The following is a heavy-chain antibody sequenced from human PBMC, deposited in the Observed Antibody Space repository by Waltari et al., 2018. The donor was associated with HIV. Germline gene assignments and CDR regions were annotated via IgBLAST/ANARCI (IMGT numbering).Heavy chain of an antibody. V-gene: IGHV3-30*02. J-gene: IGHJ4*02. CDR1: GFTFTSYG. D-gene: IGHD6-19*01. CDR3: VKGLAVADRDDY. Sequence: VASGFTFTSYGMHWVRQAPGKGLEWVAFIQYDESNKDYADSVKGRFTVSRDNSKNTLYLQMYSLRIEDTAVYYCVKGLAVADRDDYWGQGTLVTVSP. CDR2: IQYDESNK.